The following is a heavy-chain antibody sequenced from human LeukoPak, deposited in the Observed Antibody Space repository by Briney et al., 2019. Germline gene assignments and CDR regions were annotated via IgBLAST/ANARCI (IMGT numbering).Heavy chain of an antibody. CDR2: INPSGGST. J-gene: IGHJ4*02. CDR1: GYTFTSYY. Sequence: ASVKVSCKASGYTFTSYYMHWVRQAPGQGLEWMGIINPSGGSTSYAQKFQGRVTMTRDTSTSTVYMELSSLRSEDTAVYYCASPKTPSGSYGDFDYWGQGTLVTVSS. D-gene: IGHD1-26*01. CDR3: ASPKTPSGSYGDFDY. V-gene: IGHV1-46*01.